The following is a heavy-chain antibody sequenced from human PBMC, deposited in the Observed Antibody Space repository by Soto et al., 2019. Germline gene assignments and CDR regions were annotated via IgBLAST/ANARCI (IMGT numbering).Heavy chain of an antibody. CDR2: INAGNGNT. CDR1: GYTFTSYA. J-gene: IGHJ4*02. Sequence: QVQLVQSGAEVKKPGASVKVSCKASGYTFTSYAMHWVRQAPGQRLEWMGWINAGNGNTKYSQKFQGRVTITRDTSASTAYMELSSLRSEDTAVYYCACRDGDYAGFDYGGQGTLVTVSS. CDR3: ACRDGDYAGFDY. D-gene: IGHD4-17*01. V-gene: IGHV1-3*01.